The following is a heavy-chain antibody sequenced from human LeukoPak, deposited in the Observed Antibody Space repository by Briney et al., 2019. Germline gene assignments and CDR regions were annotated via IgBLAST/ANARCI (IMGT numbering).Heavy chain of an antibody. CDR1: GFTFSSYA. V-gene: IGHV3-23*01. Sequence: PGGSLRLSCAASGFTFSSYAMSWVRQAPGKGLEGVSAISGSGGSTYYADSVKGRFTISRDNSKNTLYLQMNSLRAEDTAVYYCAKVPRLVSYDSVDYWGQGTLVTVSS. CDR2: ISGSGGST. J-gene: IGHJ4*02. CDR3: AKVPRLVSYDSVDY. D-gene: IGHD3-3*01.